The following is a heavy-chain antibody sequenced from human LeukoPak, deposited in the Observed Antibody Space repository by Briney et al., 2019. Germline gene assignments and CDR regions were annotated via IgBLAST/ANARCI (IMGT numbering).Heavy chain of an antibody. Sequence: GASVKLSCKASGYTFTDYYMHWVRQAPGQGLEWMGWINPNTGGTSYAQKFQGTVTMTRDTSISTAYMELSSLKSDDTAVYYCARGRRQGVSTSQLDGHWGQGTLVTVSS. CDR1: GYTFTDYY. J-gene: IGHJ4*02. D-gene: IGHD2-2*01. CDR3: ARGRRQGVSTSQLDGH. V-gene: IGHV1-2*02. CDR2: INPNTGGT.